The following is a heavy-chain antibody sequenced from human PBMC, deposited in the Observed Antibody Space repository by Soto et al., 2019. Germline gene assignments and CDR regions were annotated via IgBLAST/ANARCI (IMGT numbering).Heavy chain of an antibody. Sequence: SVKVSCKASGYTFTAQYLHWVRKAPGEGLEWMGWINPTTGATRYAQKFQGRVTMTRDTSMSTAYLEVRSLRPDDTAVYYCAKGDSSWVSWFDPWGQGSLVTVSS. CDR3: AKGDSSWVSWFDP. J-gene: IGHJ5*02. CDR1: GYTFTAQY. V-gene: IGHV1-2*02. D-gene: IGHD6-19*01. CDR2: INPTTGAT.